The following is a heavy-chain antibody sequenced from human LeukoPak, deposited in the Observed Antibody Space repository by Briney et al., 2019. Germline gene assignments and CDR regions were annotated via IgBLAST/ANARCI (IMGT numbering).Heavy chain of an antibody. CDR1: GFTFSSYS. D-gene: IGHD3-22*01. CDR2: ISSSSSYI. CDR3: ARAVGTYYYDSSGSRLMGY. J-gene: IGHJ4*02. V-gene: IGHV3-21*01. Sequence: GGSLRLSCAASGFTFSSYSMNWVRQAPGKGLEWVSSISSSSSYIYYADSVKGRFTISRDNAKNSLYLQMNSLRAEDTAVYHCARAVGTYYYDSSGSRLMGYWGQGTLVTVSS.